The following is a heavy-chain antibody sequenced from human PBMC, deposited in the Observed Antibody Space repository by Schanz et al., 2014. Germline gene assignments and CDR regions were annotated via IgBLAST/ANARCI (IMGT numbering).Heavy chain of an antibody. CDR2: IKISGDV. D-gene: IGHD5-12*01. CDR1: GFSFSDYS. J-gene: IGHJ3*01. CDR3: ARDGGRDGYNLAFDV. Sequence: EVQLVESGGGLVQSGGSLRLSCAASGFSFSDYSMNWVRQAPGKGLEWISYIKISGDVFYTDSVKGRFIISRDSSKNTLFLQMNSLRAEDTAVYFCARDGGRDGYNLAFDVWGQGTLVTVSS. V-gene: IGHV3-48*01.